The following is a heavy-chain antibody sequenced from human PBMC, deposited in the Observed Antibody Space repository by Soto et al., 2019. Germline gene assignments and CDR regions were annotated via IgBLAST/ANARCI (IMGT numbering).Heavy chain of an antibody. Sequence: SVKVSCKASGYTLTGYYMRWVRQAPGQGLEWIGWIVVGSGNTNYAQKFQERVTITRDMSTSTAYMELSSLRSEDTAVYYCAAAPGMATIGGDYWGQGTLVTVSS. V-gene: IGHV1-58*02. CDR2: IVVGSGNT. D-gene: IGHD5-12*01. J-gene: IGHJ4*02. CDR3: AAAPGMATIGGDY. CDR1: GYTLTGYY.